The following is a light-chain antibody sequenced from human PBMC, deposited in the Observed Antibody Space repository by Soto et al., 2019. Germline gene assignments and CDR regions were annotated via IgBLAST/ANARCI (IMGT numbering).Light chain of an antibody. CDR3: QQSYYSPPIT. CDR1: QGISNY. V-gene: IGKV1-27*01. J-gene: IGKJ5*01. Sequence: DIQMTQSPSSLSASVGDRVTITCRASQGISNYLAWYQQKPGKVPKLLIYAASTLQSGVPSRFSGSGSGTDFTLTISSLQPEDSAIYYCQQSYYSPPITFGQGTRLEI. CDR2: AAS.